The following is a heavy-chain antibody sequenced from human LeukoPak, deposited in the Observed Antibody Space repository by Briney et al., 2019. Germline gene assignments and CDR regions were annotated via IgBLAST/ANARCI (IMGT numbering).Heavy chain of an antibody. CDR3: ARQGMVQRFSDYMDV. J-gene: IGHJ6*03. Sequence: GESLKISCKASGYRFTSYLTGWVRQMPGKGLAWMGIIYPGDSDTRYSPSFQGQVTISADKSISTAYLQWSSLKASDTAMYYCARQGMVQRFSDYMDVWGKGTTVTVSS. CDR1: GYRFTSYL. D-gene: IGHD3-3*01. CDR2: IYPGDSDT. V-gene: IGHV5-51*01.